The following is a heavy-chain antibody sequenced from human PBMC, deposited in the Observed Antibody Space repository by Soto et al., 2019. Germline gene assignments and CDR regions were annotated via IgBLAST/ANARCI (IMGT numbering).Heavy chain of an antibody. CDR2: IIPIFGTA. CDR1: GGTFSSYA. CDR3: ARDAYSYGTPSPRYYGVDV. Sequence: QVQLVQSGAEVKKPGSSVKVSCKASGGTFSSYAISWVRQAPGQGLEWMGGIIPIFGTANYAQKFQGRVTITADESTSTAYMELSSLRSEDTAVYYCARDAYSYGTPSPRYYGVDVWGQGTTVTVSS. D-gene: IGHD5-18*01. V-gene: IGHV1-69*01. J-gene: IGHJ6*02.